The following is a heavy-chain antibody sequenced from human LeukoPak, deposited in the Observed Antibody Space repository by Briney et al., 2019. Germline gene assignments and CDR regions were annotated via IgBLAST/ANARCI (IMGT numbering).Heavy chain of an antibody. J-gene: IGHJ6*02. V-gene: IGHV1-18*01. Sequence: ASVKVSCKASGYTFTSYGISWVRQAPGQGLEWMGWISAYNGSTNYAQKLQGRVTMTTDTSTSTAYMELRSLRSDDTAVYYCARVGYDILTGLYYYYYGMDVWGQGTTVTVSS. CDR3: ARVGYDILTGLYYYYYGMDV. CDR2: ISAYNGST. CDR1: GYTFTSYG. D-gene: IGHD3-9*01.